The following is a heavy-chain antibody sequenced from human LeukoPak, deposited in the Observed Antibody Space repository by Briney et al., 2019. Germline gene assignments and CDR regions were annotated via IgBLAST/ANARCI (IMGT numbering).Heavy chain of an antibody. V-gene: IGHV3-30-3*01. D-gene: IGHD3-22*01. CDR3: ASGCSNYDSSGYCFEY. Sequence: GGSLRLSCAASGFTFSHYAIYWVRQAPGKGLEWVAVISYDGSNKLYADSVKGRFTLSRDNSKNTLSLQMNSLRAEDTAVYYCASGCSNYDSSGYCFEYWGQGTLVTVSS. CDR2: ISYDGSNK. J-gene: IGHJ4*02. CDR1: GFTFSHYA.